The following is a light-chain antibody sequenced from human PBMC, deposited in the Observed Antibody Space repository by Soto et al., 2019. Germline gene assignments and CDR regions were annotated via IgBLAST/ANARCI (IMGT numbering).Light chain of an antibody. V-gene: IGLV1-44*01. J-gene: IGLJ1*01. CDR3: AAWDDSLNAYV. CDR1: SSNIGSNT. CDR2: FND. Sequence: QSVLTQPPSASGTPGQRVTISCSGSSSNIGSNTVNWYQQLPGTAPKLLIYFNDQRPSGVPDRFSASKSGTSAPLAISGLQSEDEADYYCAAWDDSLNAYVFGTGTKLTVL.